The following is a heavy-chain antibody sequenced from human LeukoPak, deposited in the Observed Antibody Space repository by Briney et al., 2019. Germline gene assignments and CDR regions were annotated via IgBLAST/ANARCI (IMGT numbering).Heavy chain of an antibody. D-gene: IGHD5-18*01. Sequence: GSLRLSCAASGFTFSSYSMNWVRQAPGKGLEWVSYVSISGNMIYYADSVKGRFTISRDNAKNSLYLQMNGLRAGDTAVYFCARDLGSVGHTYGYWGQGTLVTVSS. CDR1: GFTFSSYS. J-gene: IGHJ4*02. CDR2: VSISGNMI. CDR3: ARDLGSVGHTYGY. V-gene: IGHV3-48*04.